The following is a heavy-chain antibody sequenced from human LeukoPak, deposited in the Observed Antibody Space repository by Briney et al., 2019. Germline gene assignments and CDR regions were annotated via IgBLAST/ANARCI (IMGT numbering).Heavy chain of an antibody. CDR2: VFYSGNT. CDR1: DASFSGYY. V-gene: IGHV4-59*13. J-gene: IGHJ3*01. Sequence: SETLSLTCTVYDASFSGYYWSWIRQPPGKGLEWVGYVFYSGNTNYNPSLGSRVTISEDTSKNQFSLNLNSLTAADTAVYYCARGLPGRDAFDVWGQGTVVTVSS. D-gene: IGHD3-16*01. CDR3: ARGLPGRDAFDV.